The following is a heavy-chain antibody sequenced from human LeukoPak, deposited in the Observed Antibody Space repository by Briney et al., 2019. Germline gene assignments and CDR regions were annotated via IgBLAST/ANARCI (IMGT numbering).Heavy chain of an antibody. CDR3: ARQGYWSGYFVFDY. CDR2: IYYTGTT. V-gene: IGHV4-59*08. J-gene: IGHJ4*02. Sequence: PSETLSLTCTVSGGTISNYYWSWIRQPPGKGLEYIGFIYYTGTTTYNPSLKSRVTISVDTSKNQFSLKLSSVTAADTAVYYCARQGYWSGYFVFDYWGQGAQVTVSS. CDR1: GGTISNYY. D-gene: IGHD3-3*01.